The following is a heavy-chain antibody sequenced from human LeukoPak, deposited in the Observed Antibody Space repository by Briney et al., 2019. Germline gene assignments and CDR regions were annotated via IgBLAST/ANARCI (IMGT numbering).Heavy chain of an antibody. D-gene: IGHD2-2*03. CDR2: IYYSGST. CDR3: AREALDIVVVPAAPPLYYYYGMDV. V-gene: IGHV4-30-4*01. Sequence: SETLSLTCTVSGDSISSYYWSWIRQPPGKGLEWIGYIYYSGSTYYNPSLKSRVTISVDTSKNQFSLKLSSVTAADTAVYYCAREALDIVVVPAAPPLYYYYGMDVWGQGTTVTVSS. J-gene: IGHJ6*02. CDR1: GDSISSYY.